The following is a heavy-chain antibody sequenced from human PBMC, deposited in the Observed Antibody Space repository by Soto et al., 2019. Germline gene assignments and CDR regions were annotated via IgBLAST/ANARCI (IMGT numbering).Heavy chain of an antibody. CDR3: NRILREVRDYSYYYRDV. Sequence: ASVKVSCKASGYTFTSYGISWVRQAPGQGLEWMGIINPSGGSTTYAQKFQGRVTMTRDTSTSTVYMELTSLRSEDTAVYYCNRILREVRDYSYYYRDVWGKGTTVTVSS. D-gene: IGHD3-10*01. J-gene: IGHJ6*03. CDR2: INPSGGST. V-gene: IGHV1-46*03. CDR1: GYTFTSYG.